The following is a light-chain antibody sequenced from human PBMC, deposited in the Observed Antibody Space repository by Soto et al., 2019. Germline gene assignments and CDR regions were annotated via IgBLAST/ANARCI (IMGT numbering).Light chain of an antibody. V-gene: IGLV2-18*01. CDR1: SSDVGSYNR. Sequence: QSALTQPPSVSGSPGQSVTISCTGTSSDVGSYNRVSWYQQPPGTAPKLMIYEVSNRPSGVPDRFSWSKSGNTASLTISGLQAEDEADYYCSLYTSSSTYVFGTGTKVTVL. J-gene: IGLJ1*01. CDR2: EVS. CDR3: SLYTSSSTYV.